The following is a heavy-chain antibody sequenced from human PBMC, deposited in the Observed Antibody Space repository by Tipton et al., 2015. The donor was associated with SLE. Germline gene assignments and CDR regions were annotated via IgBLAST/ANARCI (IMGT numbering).Heavy chain of an antibody. J-gene: IGHJ6*03. Sequence: TLSLTCAVSGFSITSVYSWDWIRQPPGKGLEWIGSIYHGGSTYYSPSLKSRVTISVDTSKNQFSLKLRSVTAADTAVYFCARRSTTDYMDVWGRGTAVTVSS. CDR3: ARRSTTDYMDV. D-gene: IGHD2/OR15-2a*01. CDR1: GFSITSVYS. CDR2: IYHGGST. V-gene: IGHV4-38-2*01.